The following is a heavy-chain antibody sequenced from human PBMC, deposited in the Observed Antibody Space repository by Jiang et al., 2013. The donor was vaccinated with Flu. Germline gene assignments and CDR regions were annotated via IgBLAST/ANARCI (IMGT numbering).Heavy chain of an antibody. CDR2: IYYSGST. J-gene: IGHJ4*02. V-gene: IGHV4-59*01. CDR1: GGSISSYY. CDR3: ARAYRGLLWFDY. Sequence: GLVKPSETLSLTCTVSGGSISSYYWSWIRQPPGKGLEWIGYIYYSGSTNYNPSLKSRVTISVDTSKNQFSLKLSSVTAADTAVYYCARAYRGLLWFDYWGQGTLVTVSS. D-gene: IGHD3-10*01.